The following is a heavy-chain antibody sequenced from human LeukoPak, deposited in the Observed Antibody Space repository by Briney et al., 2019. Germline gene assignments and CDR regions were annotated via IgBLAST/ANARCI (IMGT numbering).Heavy chain of an antibody. CDR2: IRFDATNK. V-gene: IGHV3-30*02. J-gene: IGHJ4*02. CDR1: GFIFSGSS. D-gene: IGHD1-14*01. Sequence: GGSLRLSCAASGFIFSGSSMHWVRQAPGKGLEWVCFIRFDATNKYYADSVKGRFTISRDNSKDTLYLQLNNVRTEDTATYFCAKEQYPGYFDFWGQGTLVTVSA. CDR3: AKEQYPGYFDF.